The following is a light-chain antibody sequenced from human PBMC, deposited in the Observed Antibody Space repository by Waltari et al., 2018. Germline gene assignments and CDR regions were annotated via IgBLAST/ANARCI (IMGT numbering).Light chain of an antibody. V-gene: IGKV3-20*01. J-gene: IGKJ1*01. CDR1: QSVSSNH. Sequence: EIVLTQSPGTLSVSPGERATLSCRASQSVSSNHLAWYQQKTGQAPRLLIYGASSRATGIQDRFSGSGSGTDFTLTISRLEPEDFAVYYCQQYGSSPRTFGQGTKVEIK. CDR3: QQYGSSPRT. CDR2: GAS.